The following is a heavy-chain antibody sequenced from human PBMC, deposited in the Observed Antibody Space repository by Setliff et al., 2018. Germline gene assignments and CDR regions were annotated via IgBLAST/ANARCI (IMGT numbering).Heavy chain of an antibody. CDR3: VRVRVVQGYYEFDS. D-gene: IGHD3-16*01. CDR1: GVSFSDYH. V-gene: IGHV4-34*01. CDR2: IYFNGDT. J-gene: IGHJ4*02. Sequence: SETLSLTCTVYGVSFSDYHWGWVRQPPGKGLEWIANIYFNGDTVKQPFLKSRVTISIDTSKNQFSLGLSSVIVADSATYYCVRVRVVQGYYEFDSWGQGALVTVSS.